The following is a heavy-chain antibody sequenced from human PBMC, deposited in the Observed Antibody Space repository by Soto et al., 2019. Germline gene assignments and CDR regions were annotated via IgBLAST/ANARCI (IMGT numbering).Heavy chain of an antibody. CDR2: ISYDGSNK. CDR1: GFTFSSYA. Sequence: GGSLRLSCAASGFTFSSYAMHWVRQAPGKGLEWVAVISYDGSNKYYADSVKGRFTISRDNSKNTLYLQMNSLRAEDTAVYYCARGTRTFRAFDIWGQGTMVTVPS. V-gene: IGHV3-30-3*01. CDR3: ARGTRTFRAFDI. D-gene: IGHD3-16*01. J-gene: IGHJ3*02.